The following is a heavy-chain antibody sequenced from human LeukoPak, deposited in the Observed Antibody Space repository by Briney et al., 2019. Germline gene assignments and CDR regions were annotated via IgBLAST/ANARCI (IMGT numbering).Heavy chain of an antibody. CDR2: ISGSGGST. D-gene: IGHD3-10*01. V-gene: IGHV3-23*01. CDR3: AQMGRGSVYQPFDY. Sequence: GGSLRLSCAASGFTFRSYSMNWVRQAPGKGLEWVSAISGSGGSTYYADSVKGRFTISRDNSKNTLYLQMNSLRAEDTAVYYCAQMGRGSVYQPFDYWGQGTLVTVSS. CDR1: GFTFRSYS. J-gene: IGHJ4*02.